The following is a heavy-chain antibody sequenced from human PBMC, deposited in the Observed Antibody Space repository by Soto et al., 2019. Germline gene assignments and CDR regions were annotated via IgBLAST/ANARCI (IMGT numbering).Heavy chain of an antibody. CDR2: ILYDGSDK. D-gene: IGHD3-16*01. V-gene: IGHV3-33*01. CDR3: AFGNLSYYFDF. CDR1: GFTFIGFG. Sequence: PGGSLRLSCAAPGFTFIGFGMHWVRQAPGKGLEWVAIILYDGSDKYYADSVKGRFTISRDNSKNTLYLQMNSLRAEDTAVYHCAFGNLSYYFDFWGQGTPVTVSS. J-gene: IGHJ4*02.